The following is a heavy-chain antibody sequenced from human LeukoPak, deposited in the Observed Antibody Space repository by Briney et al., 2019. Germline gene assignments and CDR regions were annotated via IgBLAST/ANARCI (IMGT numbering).Heavy chain of an antibody. J-gene: IGHJ4*02. V-gene: IGHV4-4*09. CDR1: GGSISSYY. Sequence: SETLSLTCTVSGGSISSYYWSWIRQPPGKGLEWIGYIYTSGSTNYNPSLKSRVTISVGTSKNQFSLKLSSVTAADTAVYYCAAYNWNYYVDYWGQGTLVTVSS. D-gene: IGHD1-7*01. CDR2: IYTSGST. CDR3: AAYNWNYYVDY.